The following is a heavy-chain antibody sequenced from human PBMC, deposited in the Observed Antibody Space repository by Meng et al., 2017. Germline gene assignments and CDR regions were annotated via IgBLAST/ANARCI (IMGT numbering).Heavy chain of an antibody. J-gene: IGHJ4*02. Sequence: GELVEAGGGGVLPGRSLRLSCAASGFTFSSYAMHWVRQAPGKGLEWVAVISYDGSNKYYADSVKGRFTISRDNSKNTLYLQMNSLRAEDTAVYYCARVRRNYDSSGYYSHWGQGTLVTVSS. CDR1: GFTFSSYA. CDR2: ISYDGSNK. V-gene: IGHV3-30*01. CDR3: ARVRRNYDSSGYYSH. D-gene: IGHD3-22*01.